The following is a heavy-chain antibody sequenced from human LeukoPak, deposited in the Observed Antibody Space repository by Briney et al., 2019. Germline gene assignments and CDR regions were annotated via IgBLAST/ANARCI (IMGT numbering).Heavy chain of an antibody. Sequence: GRSLRLSCAASGFTFSSYGMHWVRQAPGKGLEWVAVISYGGSNKYYADSVKGRFTISRDNSKNTLYLQMNSLRAEDTAVYYCAKSGDIVVVVAAPDYWGQGTLVTVSS. CDR1: GFTFSSYG. V-gene: IGHV3-30*18. D-gene: IGHD2-15*01. CDR2: ISYGGSNK. J-gene: IGHJ4*02. CDR3: AKSGDIVVVVAAPDY.